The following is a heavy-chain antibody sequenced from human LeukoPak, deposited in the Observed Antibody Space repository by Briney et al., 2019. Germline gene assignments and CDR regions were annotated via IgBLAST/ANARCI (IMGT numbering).Heavy chain of an antibody. D-gene: IGHD3-22*01. CDR2: ICSSSGYI. J-gene: IGHJ3*02. Sequence: GGSLRLSCAASGVTSSSYSMNWGRQAPGKGLEWVSSICSSSGYIYYADSVKGRFTISRDNAKNSLYLQMNSLRAEDTAVYYCARVRVPMIVVPRGAFDIWGQGTMVTVSS. CDR3: ARVRVPMIVVPRGAFDI. V-gene: IGHV3-21*01. CDR1: GVTSSSYS.